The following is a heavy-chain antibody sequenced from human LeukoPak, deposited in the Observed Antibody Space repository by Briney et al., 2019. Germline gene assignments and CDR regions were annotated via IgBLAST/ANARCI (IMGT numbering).Heavy chain of an antibody. CDR2: ISSGGSTI. CDR3: AREDRSSSGNVFDS. J-gene: IGHJ4*02. Sequence: GGSLRLSCAASGFTFSIYEMNWVRQAPGKGLEWVSYISSGGSTIYYADSVKGRFTISRDNSKNSLYLQMNSLRAEDTAVYYCAREDRSSSGNVFDSWGQGALVTVYS. V-gene: IGHV3-48*03. CDR1: GFTFSIYE. D-gene: IGHD6-6*01.